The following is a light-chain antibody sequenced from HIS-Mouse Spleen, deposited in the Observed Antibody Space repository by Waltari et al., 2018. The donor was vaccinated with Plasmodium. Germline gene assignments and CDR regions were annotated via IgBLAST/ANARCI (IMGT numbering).Light chain of an antibody. CDR3: CSYAGSYTYV. Sequence: QSALTQPASVSGSPGQSITISCTGTSSDVGSYNLVSWYQQHPGKAPKLRIYEGSKRPSWVSNRFSGSKSGNTASLTISGLQAEDEADYYCCSYAGSYTYVFGTGTKVTVL. V-gene: IGLV2-23*01. CDR2: EGS. CDR1: SSDVGSYNL. J-gene: IGLJ1*01.